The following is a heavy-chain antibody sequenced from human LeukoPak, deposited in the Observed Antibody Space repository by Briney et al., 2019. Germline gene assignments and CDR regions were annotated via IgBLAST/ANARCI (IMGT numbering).Heavy chain of an antibody. Sequence: PSETLSLTCTVSGYSISSGYYWGWIRQPPGKGLEWIGSIYHSGSTYYNPSLKSRVTISVDTSKNQFSLKLSSVTAADTAVYYCARLEMATIVLSYFDYWGQGTLVTVSS. CDR2: IYHSGST. D-gene: IGHD5-24*01. CDR3: ARLEMATIVLSYFDY. J-gene: IGHJ4*02. CDR1: GYSISSGYY. V-gene: IGHV4-38-2*02.